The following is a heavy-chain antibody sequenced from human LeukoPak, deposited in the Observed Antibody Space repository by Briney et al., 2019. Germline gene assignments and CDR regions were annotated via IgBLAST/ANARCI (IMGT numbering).Heavy chain of an antibody. CDR1: GYTFTDYY. Sequence: AAVKISCKASGYTFTDYYLPWVRQAPGQGLEWMAWINQYRGVNNYAQKFEGRVTVTRDTSITTAYMQLSRLRSDDTAVYYCARTPGGSYSDDWYFDLWGRGTLVTVSS. V-gene: IGHV1-2*02. CDR2: INQYRGVN. CDR3: ARTPGGSYSDDWYFDL. D-gene: IGHD1-26*01. J-gene: IGHJ2*01.